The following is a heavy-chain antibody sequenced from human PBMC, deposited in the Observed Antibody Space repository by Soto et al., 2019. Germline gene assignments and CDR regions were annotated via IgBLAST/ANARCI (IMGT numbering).Heavy chain of an antibody. CDR3: ARARAMVVDY. CDR2: INSDGSST. V-gene: IGHV3-74*01. Sequence: PGGSLRLSCAASGFTFSSYWMHWVRQAPGKGLVWVLRINSDGSSTSYADSVKGRFTISRDNAKNTLYLQMNSLRAEDTAVYYCARARAMVVDYWGQGTLVTVSS. D-gene: IGHD5-18*01. J-gene: IGHJ4*02. CDR1: GFTFSSYW.